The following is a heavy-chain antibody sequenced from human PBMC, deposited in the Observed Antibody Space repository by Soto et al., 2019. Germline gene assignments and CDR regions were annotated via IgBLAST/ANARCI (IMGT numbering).Heavy chain of an antibody. J-gene: IGHJ4*02. V-gene: IGHV4-59*01. Sequence: TLSLTCTVSGCSISSYYWSWIRPPPGKGLEWIGYIYYSGSTNYNPFLKSRVTISVDTSKNHFSLKLSSGTAADTAVYYCARDGDYADYFDSWGKGTLATSPQ. CDR2: IYYSGST. CDR3: ARDGDYADYFDS. CDR1: GCSISSYY. D-gene: IGHD4-17*01.